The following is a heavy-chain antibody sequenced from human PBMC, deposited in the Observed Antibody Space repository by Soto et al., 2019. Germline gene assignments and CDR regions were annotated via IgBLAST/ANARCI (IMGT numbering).Heavy chain of an antibody. V-gene: IGHV4-30-4*01. CDR3: ARDGGFCTNGVCPVYYYYGMDV. CDR1: GGSISSGEYY. Sequence: SEALSLTCTVSGGSISSGEYYWSWIRQPPGEGLEWIGNIYYSGTTYNNPSLKSRVTISVDTSNYQFSLKLSSVTAADTAVYYCARDGGFCTNGVCPVYYYYGMDVWGQGTTVTVS. CDR2: IYYSGTT. D-gene: IGHD2-8*01. J-gene: IGHJ6*02.